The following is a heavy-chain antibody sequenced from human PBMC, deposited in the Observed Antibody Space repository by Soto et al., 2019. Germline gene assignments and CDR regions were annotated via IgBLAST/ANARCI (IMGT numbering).Heavy chain of an antibody. V-gene: IGHV1-46*01. CDR3: AREFLGRLHVLDS. CDR2: VKPRGYSP. Sequence: QVQLVQSGTEVKKPGASVKVSCTASGYTFINNYMHWVRQAPGQGLEWMGIVKPRGYSPNYEQKFPGRTSMTSAPSSSTFSPEQSRLRSGATAVYFCAREFLGRLHVLDSWGPGTLVT. J-gene: IGHJ4*02. D-gene: IGHD5-18*01. CDR1: GYTFINNY.